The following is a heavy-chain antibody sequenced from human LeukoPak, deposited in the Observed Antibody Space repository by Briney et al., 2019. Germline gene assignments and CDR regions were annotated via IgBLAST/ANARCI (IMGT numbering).Heavy chain of an antibody. CDR2: IDNDGSKT. V-gene: IGHV3-23*03. Sequence: GGSLRLSCAASGFTFFNYAMNWVRQAPGKGLEWVSDIDNDGSKTYYIDSVKGRFTISRDNSKNTLYLQMNNLSPEDTALYYCAKSGNRWSHFDYWGPGILVTVSS. CDR3: AKSGNRWSHFDY. D-gene: IGHD3-3*01. CDR1: GFTFFNYA. J-gene: IGHJ4*02.